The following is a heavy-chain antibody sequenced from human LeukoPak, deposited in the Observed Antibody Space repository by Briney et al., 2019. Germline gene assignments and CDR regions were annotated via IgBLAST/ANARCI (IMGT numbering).Heavy chain of an antibody. J-gene: IGHJ6*03. V-gene: IGHV1-8*01. Sequence: ASVKVSCKASGYTFTSYDINWVRQATGQGPEWMGWMNPNSGNTGYAQKFQGRVPITRNTSISTGNMELSSLTSEDTAVYYCAKRYKNVVGPGYYIDVWGKGTTVTVSS. CDR1: GYTFTSYD. CDR3: AKRYKNVVGPGYYIDV. CDR2: MNPNSGNT. D-gene: IGHD2/OR15-2a*01.